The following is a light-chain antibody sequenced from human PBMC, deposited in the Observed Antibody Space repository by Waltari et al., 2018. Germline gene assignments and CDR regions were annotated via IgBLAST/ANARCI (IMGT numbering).Light chain of an antibody. CDR1: QSISSY. CDR3: QQYYTSPYT. J-gene: IGKJ2*01. V-gene: IGKV4-1*01. CDR2: WAS. Sequence: DIQMTQSPSSLSASVGDRVTITCRASQSISSYLNWYQQKPGQPPKLVIYWASTRESGVPDRFSASGSGTDFNFTISSLQAEDVAVYYCQQYYTSPYTFAQGTKLEI.